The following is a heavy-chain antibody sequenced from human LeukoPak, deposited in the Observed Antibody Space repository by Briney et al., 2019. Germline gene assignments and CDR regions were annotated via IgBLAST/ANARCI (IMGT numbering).Heavy chain of an antibody. Sequence: GGSLRLSCGVSGFTFSDYWMNWVRQAPGKGLEWVASIKQDGSEKYYVDSVKGRFTISRDNAKNSLYLQMSSLRAEDTAVYYCGSDGTAPGLYFDLWGQGTLVTASS. D-gene: IGHD5-18*01. CDR3: GSDGTAPGLYFDL. V-gene: IGHV3-7*01. J-gene: IGHJ4*01. CDR1: GFTFSDYW. CDR2: IKQDGSEK.